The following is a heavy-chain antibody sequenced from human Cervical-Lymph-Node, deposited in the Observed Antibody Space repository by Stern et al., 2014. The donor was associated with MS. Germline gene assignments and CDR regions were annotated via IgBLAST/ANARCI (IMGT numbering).Heavy chain of an antibody. CDR3: ARERKVERSARVFVSFDV. J-gene: IGHJ3*01. CDR2: INHSGKT. V-gene: IGHV4-34*01. CDR1: GASFTDNY. D-gene: IGHD1-1*01. Sequence: QVQLQQWGAGLLRPSETLSLTCAVHGASFTDNYWSWIRQTPGKGLEWIGEINHSGKTQHNQSLMSRVTLSVDTSKNQFSLKLNSVTAADTAVYYCARERKVERSARVFVSFDVWGQGTLLTVSS.